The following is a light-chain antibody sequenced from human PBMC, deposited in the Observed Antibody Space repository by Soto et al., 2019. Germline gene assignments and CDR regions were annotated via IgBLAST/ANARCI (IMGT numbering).Light chain of an antibody. Sequence: QSALTQPRSVSGSPGQSVTISCTGTSSDVGGYNYVSWYQQHPGQAPKLMIYDVTKRPSGVPDRFSGSKSGNTASLSISGLQAEDEADYYCCSYGGGYTPLLFGGGTKVIVL. J-gene: IGLJ2*01. V-gene: IGLV2-11*01. CDR3: CSYGGGYTPLL. CDR1: SSDVGGYNY. CDR2: DVT.